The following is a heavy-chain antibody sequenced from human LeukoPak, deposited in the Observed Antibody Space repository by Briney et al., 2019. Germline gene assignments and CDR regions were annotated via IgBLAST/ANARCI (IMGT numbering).Heavy chain of an antibody. CDR1: GFTFGSYG. J-gene: IGHJ6*03. CDR2: ISYDGSNK. CDR3: ARPRYDFYYYYYMDV. V-gene: IGHV3-30*03. D-gene: IGHD5-12*01. Sequence: GGSLRLSCAASGFTFGSYGMHWVRQAPGKGLEWVAVISYDGSNKYYADFVKGRFIISRDNSKNTLYLQMNSLRAEDTAVYYCARPRYDFYYYYYMDVWGKGTTVTVSS.